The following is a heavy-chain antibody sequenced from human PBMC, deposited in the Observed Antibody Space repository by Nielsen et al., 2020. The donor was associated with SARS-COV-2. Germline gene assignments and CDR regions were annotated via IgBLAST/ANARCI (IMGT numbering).Heavy chain of an antibody. CDR3: ARDRQKRFDF. V-gene: IGHV3-30*02. J-gene: IGHJ4*02. Sequence: GESLKISCVASGFTFSTYYMHWVRQAPGRGLEWVAFIKNDGSDELYGDSVEGRFTISRDNSKNTLYLQMNSLRPEDTAVYYCARDRQKRFDFWGQGTLVTVSS. CDR2: IKNDGSDE. CDR1: GFTFSTYY.